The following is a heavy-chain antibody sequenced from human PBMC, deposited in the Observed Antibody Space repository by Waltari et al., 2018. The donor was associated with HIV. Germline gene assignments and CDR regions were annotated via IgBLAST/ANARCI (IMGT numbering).Heavy chain of an antibody. D-gene: IGHD1-1*01. CDR3: AKDGYTPTYFDY. CDR1: GFPFSSYA. CDR2: ITYDGSNK. J-gene: IGHJ4*02. V-gene: IGHV3-30*02. Sequence: QVQLVESGGDVVQPGGSLRLSCVVSGFPFSSYAMHWVRQAPGKGLEWMSFITYDGSNKYYADSVKGRFTISRDSSKNTLYLQMNGLRSEDTAVYYCAKDGYTPTYFDYWGQGTLVTVSS.